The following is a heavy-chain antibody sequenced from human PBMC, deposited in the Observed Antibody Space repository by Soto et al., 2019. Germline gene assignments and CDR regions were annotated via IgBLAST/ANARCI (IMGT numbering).Heavy chain of an antibody. CDR2: TIPLLNVA. V-gene: IGHV1-69*04. D-gene: IGHD5-12*01. Sequence: EASVKVSCKASGGTFSTSTFTWVRQAPGQGLEWMGRTIPLLNVADYAQDFQGRLTITADKSTSTTYMELTSLTSKDTAVYYCARDSPIGSTFSGYDAIDSWGQGTLVTVSS. CDR1: GGTFSTST. CDR3: ARDSPIGSTFSGYDAIDS. J-gene: IGHJ4*02.